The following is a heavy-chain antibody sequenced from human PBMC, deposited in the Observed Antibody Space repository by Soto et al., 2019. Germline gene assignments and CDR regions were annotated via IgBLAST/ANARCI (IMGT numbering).Heavy chain of an antibody. D-gene: IGHD1-1*01. Sequence: QVQLVQSGAEVKKPGASVKVSCKAPRYIFTAYFMHWVRQAPGQGLEWMGWINPNNGATHYGLSFQGRVTMTMDTSISTAYMELSSLRSDDTAVDYCASHDPGARFDPWGQGTLVIVSS. CDR2: INPNNGAT. V-gene: IGHV1-2*02. J-gene: IGHJ5*02. CDR3: ASHDPGARFDP. CDR1: RYIFTAYF.